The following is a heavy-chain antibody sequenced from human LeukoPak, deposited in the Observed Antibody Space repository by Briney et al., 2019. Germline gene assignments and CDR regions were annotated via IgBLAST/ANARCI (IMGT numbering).Heavy chain of an antibody. CDR2: TSSSGETT. Sequence: GGSLRLSCVASGFTFSSYAMSWVRQAAGKGLEWGSSTSSSGETTYYADSVKGRFTISRDNSRNTLYLQMNSLRAEDTAVYYCAKDRPNYYGTNGHYYRRDGDCWGQGTLVTVSS. V-gene: IGHV3-23*01. CDR3: AKDRPNYYGTNGHYYRRDGDC. J-gene: IGHJ4*02. D-gene: IGHD3-22*01. CDR1: GFTFSSYA.